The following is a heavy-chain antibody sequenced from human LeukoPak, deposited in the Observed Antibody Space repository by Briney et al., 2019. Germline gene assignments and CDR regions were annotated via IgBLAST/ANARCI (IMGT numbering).Heavy chain of an antibody. CDR3: ARLDGYYGSGSYYTEYYYYYYYMDV. CDR2: ISSSGSTI. CDR1: GFTFSSYE. J-gene: IGHJ6*03. Sequence: PGGSLRLSCAASGFTFSSYEMNWVRQAPGKGLEWVSYISSSGSTIYYADSVKGRFTISRDNAKNSLYLQMNSLRAEDTAVYYCARLDGYYGSGSYYTEYYYYYYYMDVWGKGTTVTVSS. D-gene: IGHD3-10*01. V-gene: IGHV3-48*03.